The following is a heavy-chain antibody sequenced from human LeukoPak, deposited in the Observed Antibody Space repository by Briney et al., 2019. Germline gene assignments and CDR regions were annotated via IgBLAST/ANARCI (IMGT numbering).Heavy chain of an antibody. V-gene: IGHV5-10-1*01. CDR2: IDPSDSYV. CDR1: GYSFATYW. Sequence: GESLKISCKASGYSFATYWISWVRQMPGKGLEWMGKIDPSDSYVKYSPSFQGHVTISLDKSISTAYLQWGGLKASDTAMYYCARQAGSYRDFDFWGQGTLVTVSS. D-gene: IGHD3-10*01. J-gene: IGHJ4*02. CDR3: ARQAGSYRDFDF.